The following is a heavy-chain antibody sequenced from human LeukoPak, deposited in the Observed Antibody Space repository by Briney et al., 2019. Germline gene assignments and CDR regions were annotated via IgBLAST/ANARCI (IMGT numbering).Heavy chain of an antibody. V-gene: IGHV3-74*03. CDR3: ARDRGALDY. Sequence: GGSLRLSCAASGFTFTNYWMHWVRQAPGEGLVWVSRINSDGSVTMYADSGKGRFTISRDNAKNTVFLQMNSLRTEDTAVYYCARDRGALDYWGQGTLVTVSS. CDR2: INSDGSVT. CDR1: GFTFTNYW. J-gene: IGHJ4*02. D-gene: IGHD1-26*01.